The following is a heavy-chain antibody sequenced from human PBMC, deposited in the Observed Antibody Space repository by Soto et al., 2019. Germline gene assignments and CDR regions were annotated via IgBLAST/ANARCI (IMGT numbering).Heavy chain of an antibody. V-gene: IGHV3-9*01. D-gene: IGHD5-12*01. CDR1: GFTFDDYA. J-gene: IGHJ5*02. Sequence: EVQLVESGGGLVQPGRSLRLSCAASGFTFDDYAMHWVRQAPGKGLEWVSGISWNSGSIGYADSVKGRFTISRDNAKNTLYLQMNSLRAEDTALYYCAKVATPHLGHGFDPWGQGTLVTVSS. CDR3: AKVATPHLGHGFDP. CDR2: ISWNSGSI.